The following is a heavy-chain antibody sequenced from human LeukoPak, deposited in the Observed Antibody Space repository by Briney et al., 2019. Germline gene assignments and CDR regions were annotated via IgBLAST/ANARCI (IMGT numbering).Heavy chain of an antibody. Sequence: GGSLRLSCAASGFTFSSYGMHWVRQAPGKGLEWVAFIRYDGSNKYYADSVKGRFTIPRDNSKNTLYLQMNSLRAEDTAVYYCAREAGYYDSSGQPAFDYWGQGTLVTVSS. D-gene: IGHD3-22*01. J-gene: IGHJ4*02. CDR3: AREAGYYDSSGQPAFDY. CDR1: GFTFSSYG. V-gene: IGHV3-30*02. CDR2: IRYDGSNK.